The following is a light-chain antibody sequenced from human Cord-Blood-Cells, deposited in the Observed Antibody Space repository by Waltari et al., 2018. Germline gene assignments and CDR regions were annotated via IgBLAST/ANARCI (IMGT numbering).Light chain of an antibody. J-gene: IGKJ2*01. Sequence: AIRITQSPSSLSACAGYSGTITGGASPGISSYLAWYQQKPGKAPKLLIYAASTLQRGVPSRFSGSGYGTDYTRTISCLQSDDFATYYCQQYYSYPYTFRQGTKLEI. V-gene: IGKV1-8*01. CDR2: AAS. CDR3: QQYYSYPYT. CDR1: PGISSY.